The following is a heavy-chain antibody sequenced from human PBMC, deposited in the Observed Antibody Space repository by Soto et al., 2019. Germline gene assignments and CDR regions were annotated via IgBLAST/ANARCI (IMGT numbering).Heavy chain of an antibody. CDR2: IRTNGGST. Sequence: EVQLLESGGGLVQPGGSLRLSCAASGFIFSAYPMHWVRQAPGKGLEYVSAIRTNGGSTYYANSVKGRFTISRDNSKNTLYLQMGSLRADDMAIYYCARGDDYVPFDYWGQGTMVTVSS. CDR3: ARGDDYVPFDY. CDR1: GFIFSAYP. D-gene: IGHD4-17*01. V-gene: IGHV3-64*01. J-gene: IGHJ4*02.